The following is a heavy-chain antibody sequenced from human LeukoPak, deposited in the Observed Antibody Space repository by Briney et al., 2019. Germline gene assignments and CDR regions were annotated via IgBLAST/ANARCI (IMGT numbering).Heavy chain of an antibody. CDR2: IVVGSGNT. D-gene: IGHD2/OR15-2a*01. CDR3: AVDVIYESD. Sequence: SVKVSCKASGFTCSNSAVQWVRQARGQRLEWIGWIVVGSGNTNYAQKFQERVTITRDMSTSTAYMELSSLRSEDTAVYYCAVDVIYESDWGQGTLVTVSS. V-gene: IGHV1-58*01. J-gene: IGHJ4*02. CDR1: GFTCSNSA.